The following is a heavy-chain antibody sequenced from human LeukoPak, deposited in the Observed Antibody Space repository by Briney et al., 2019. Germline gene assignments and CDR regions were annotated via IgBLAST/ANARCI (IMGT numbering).Heavy chain of an antibody. Sequence: SETLSLTCAVSGYSISSGYYWGWIRQPPGKGLEWIGSIYHSGGTYYNPSLKSRVTISVDTSKNQFSLKLSSVTAADTAVYYCARHHPGGPDYWGQGTLVTVSS. V-gene: IGHV4-38-2*01. D-gene: IGHD1-14*01. CDR3: ARHHPGGPDY. J-gene: IGHJ4*02. CDR2: IYHSGGT. CDR1: GYSISSGYY.